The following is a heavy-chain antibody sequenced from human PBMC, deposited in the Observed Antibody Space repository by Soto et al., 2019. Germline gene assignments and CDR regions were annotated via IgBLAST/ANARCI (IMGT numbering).Heavy chain of an antibody. CDR3: AHRVGLQGNWNGGYFDF. Sequence: QITLKESGPPRVKPTQTLTLTCTFSGFSLSTSGEGVGCIRQPPGKALERLALIYWDDDKRYNPSLKSRLTIAKDTSKNPVVLTMTTMDPVDTATYYCAHRVGLQGNWNGGYFDFWGQGALVTVSS. V-gene: IGHV2-5*02. D-gene: IGHD1-1*01. J-gene: IGHJ4*02. CDR1: GFSLSTSGEG. CDR2: IYWDDDK.